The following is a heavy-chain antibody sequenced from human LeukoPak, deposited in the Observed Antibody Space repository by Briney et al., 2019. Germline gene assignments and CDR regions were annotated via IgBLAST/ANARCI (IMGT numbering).Heavy chain of an antibody. CDR1: GYTFVGYY. V-gene: IGHV1-2*02. J-gene: IGHJ4*02. Sequence: GASVKVSCKASGYTFVGYYLHWVRQAPGQGLEWMAWIDPYTGNTHYAQKFQGRITVTRDTSVSITYMELSWLTSDDTARYYCAREYSASEHWGQGTLVTVSS. D-gene: IGHD5-12*01. CDR2: IDPYTGNT. CDR3: AREYSASEH.